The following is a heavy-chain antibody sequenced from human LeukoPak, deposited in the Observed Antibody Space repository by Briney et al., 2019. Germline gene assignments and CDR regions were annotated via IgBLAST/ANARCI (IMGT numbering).Heavy chain of an antibody. CDR2: INPNSGGT. D-gene: IGHD6-13*01. CDR3: ARDQASIAAAGSPNWFDP. J-gene: IGHJ5*02. Sequence: ASVKVSCKASGYTFTGYYMHWVRQAPGQGLEWMGWINPNSGGTNYAQKFQGRVTMTRDTSISTAYMELSRLRPDDTAVYYCARDQASIAAAGSPNWFDPWGQGTLVTVSS. V-gene: IGHV1-2*02. CDR1: GYTFTGYY.